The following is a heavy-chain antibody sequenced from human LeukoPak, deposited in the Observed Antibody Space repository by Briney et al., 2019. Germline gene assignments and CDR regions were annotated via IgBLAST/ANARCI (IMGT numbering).Heavy chain of an antibody. CDR3: ARGGSYTYGSSDY. CDR2: IHPGASGT. V-gene: IGHV5-51*01. D-gene: IGHD3-10*01. J-gene: IGHJ4*02. CDR1: GYRFTNYC. Sequence: PWESLKISWKGSGYRFTNYCIGWVRQMSGEGLELMGIIHPGASGTRYSPSSQGQVTMSVDDSITTAYLQWSRLRDSDSAISYCARGGSYTYGSSDYWGQGTLVTVSS.